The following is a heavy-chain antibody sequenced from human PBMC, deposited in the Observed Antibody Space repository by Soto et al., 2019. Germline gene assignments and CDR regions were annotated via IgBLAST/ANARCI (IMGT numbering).Heavy chain of an antibody. CDR3: AREAYYYDSSGQNWFDP. CDR1: GYTFTVYY. V-gene: IGHV1-2*02. Sequence: ASVKVSCKASGYTFTVYYMHWVRQAPGQGLEWMGWINPNSGGTNYAQKFQGRVTMTRDTSISTAYMELRRLRSDDTAVYYCAREAYYYDSSGQNWFDPWGQGTLVTVSS. J-gene: IGHJ5*02. D-gene: IGHD3-22*01. CDR2: INPNSGGT.